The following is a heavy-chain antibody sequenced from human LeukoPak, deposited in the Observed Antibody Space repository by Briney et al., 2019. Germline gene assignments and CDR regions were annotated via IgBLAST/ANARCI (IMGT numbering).Heavy chain of an antibody. CDR1: GFTFSTYW. Sequence: GGSLRLSCAASGFTFSTYWMHWVRQAPGKGLVCVSRINSDGSSTSYADSVKGRFTISRDNAKNTLYLQLNNLRAEDTAVYYCARGRYYFEYWGQGTLVTVSS. D-gene: IGHD4-17*01. J-gene: IGHJ4*02. V-gene: IGHV3-74*01. CDR3: ARGRYYFEY. CDR2: INSDGSST.